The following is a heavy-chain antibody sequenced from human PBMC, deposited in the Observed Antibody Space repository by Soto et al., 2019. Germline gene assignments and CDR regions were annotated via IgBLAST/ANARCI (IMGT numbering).Heavy chain of an antibody. Sequence: SETLSLTCSVSGGSISSVGHYWTWIRQQPGKGLEWIGYVYYSGSTDYNPSLKSRVTISVDRSKNQFSLNLSSVTAADTAIYYCARESGGYDSSTRYGLDVWGQGTTVTVSS. CDR1: GGSISSVGHY. CDR2: VYYSGST. J-gene: IGHJ6*02. D-gene: IGHD6-25*01. V-gene: IGHV4-31*03. CDR3: ARESGGYDSSTRYGLDV.